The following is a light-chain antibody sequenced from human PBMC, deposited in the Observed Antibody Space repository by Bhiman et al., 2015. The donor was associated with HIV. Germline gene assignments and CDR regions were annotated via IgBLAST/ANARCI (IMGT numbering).Light chain of an antibody. J-gene: IGLJ1*01. V-gene: IGLV2-14*03. CDR1: SXDVGGYNY. Sequence: QSALTQPASVSGSPGQSITISCTGTSXDVGGYNYVSWCQQHPGKAPKLMIYDVSNRPSGVSNRFSGSKSGNTASLTISGLQTEDEADYYCSSYTSSSTYVFGSGTKVTVL. CDR3: SSYTSSSTYV. CDR2: DVS.